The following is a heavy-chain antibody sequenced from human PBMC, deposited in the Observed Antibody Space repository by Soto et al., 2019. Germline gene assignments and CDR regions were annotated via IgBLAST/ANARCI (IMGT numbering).Heavy chain of an antibody. CDR2: IVVGSGNT. D-gene: IGHD4-4*01. Sequence: GASVKVSCKASGFTFTSSAVQWVRQARGQRLEWIGWIVVGSGNTNYAQKFQERVTITRDMSTSTAYMELSSLRSEDTAVYYCAADVKSYSNLLDYWGQGTLVTVSS. CDR3: AADVKSYSNLLDY. J-gene: IGHJ4*02. CDR1: GFTFTSSA. V-gene: IGHV1-58*01.